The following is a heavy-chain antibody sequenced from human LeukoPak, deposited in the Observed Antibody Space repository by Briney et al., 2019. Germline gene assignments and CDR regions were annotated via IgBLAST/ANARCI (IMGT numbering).Heavy chain of an antibody. D-gene: IGHD6-6*01. CDR2: IYYSGST. Sequence: SETLSLTCTVSGDSITSGGYSWSWIRQPPGKGLDWIGYIYYSGSTNYNPSLKSRVTISVDTSKNQFSLKLSSVTAADTAVYFCARGVNWIDPWGQGTLVTVSS. CDR3: ARGVNWIDP. V-gene: IGHV4-61*08. CDR1: GDSITSGGYS. J-gene: IGHJ5*02.